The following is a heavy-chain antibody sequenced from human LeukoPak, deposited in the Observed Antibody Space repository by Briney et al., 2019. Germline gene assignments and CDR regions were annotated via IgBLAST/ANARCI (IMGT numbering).Heavy chain of an antibody. Sequence: PGGSLRLSCAASGFTFSSYSMNWVRQAPGKGLEWVSSISSSSSYIYYADSVKGRFTISRDNAKNSLYLQMNSLRDEDTAVYYCARDVGDYGDSQRYFDLWGRGTLVTVSS. CDR2: ISSSSSYI. CDR1: GFTFSSYS. V-gene: IGHV3-21*01. D-gene: IGHD4-17*01. J-gene: IGHJ2*01. CDR3: ARDVGDYGDSQRYFDL.